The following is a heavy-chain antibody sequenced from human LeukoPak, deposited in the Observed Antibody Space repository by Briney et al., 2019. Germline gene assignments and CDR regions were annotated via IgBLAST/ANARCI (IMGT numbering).Heavy chain of an antibody. Sequence: SETLSLTCAVYGGSFSGYYWSWIRQPPGKGLEWIGEINHSGSTNYNPSLKSRVTISVDTSKNQFSLKLSSVTAADTAVYYCARGYCSGGSCYKYRYYYYMDVWGKGTTFTVSS. V-gene: IGHV4-34*01. J-gene: IGHJ6*03. CDR2: INHSGST. D-gene: IGHD2-15*01. CDR1: GGSFSGYY. CDR3: ARGYCSGGSCYKYRYYYYMDV.